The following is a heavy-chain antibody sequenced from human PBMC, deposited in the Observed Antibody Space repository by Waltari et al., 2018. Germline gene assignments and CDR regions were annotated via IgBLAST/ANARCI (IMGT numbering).Heavy chain of an antibody. Sequence: EVQLVESGGGLVHPGGSRTLPCEASGFTFSTFWMHWVRHLPGKGLVWVSHIKPDGTSTDYGDSVEGRFTISRDNAKNTLYLQMNSLRAEDTAIYYCVRDLYGRDDVWGQGTMVTVSS. CDR2: IKPDGTST. D-gene: IGHD3-10*01. CDR1: GFTFSTFW. CDR3: VRDLYGRDDV. J-gene: IGHJ3*01. V-gene: IGHV3-74*01.